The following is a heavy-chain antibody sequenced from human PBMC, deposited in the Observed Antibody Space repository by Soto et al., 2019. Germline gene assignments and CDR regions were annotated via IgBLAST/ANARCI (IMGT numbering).Heavy chain of an antibody. D-gene: IGHD5-12*01. CDR2: LNSDGGST. V-gene: IGHV3-74*01. CDR3: ARGGHDDYSVYFPKGFDN. Sequence: PGGSLRLSCAASGFTFTNYWMHWVRQAPGKGLVWVSRLNSDGGSTTYADSVKGRFTISRDNAKKTLYLQMNSLRAEDTAVYYCARGGHDDYSVYFPKGFDNWGQGTLVTVSS. J-gene: IGHJ4*02. CDR1: GFTFTNYW.